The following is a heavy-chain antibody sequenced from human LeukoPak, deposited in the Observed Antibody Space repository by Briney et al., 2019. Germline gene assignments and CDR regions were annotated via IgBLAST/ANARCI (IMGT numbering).Heavy chain of an antibody. Sequence: GGSLRLSCAASGFTFSSYGMNWVRQAPGKGLEWVSSISSSSSYIYYADSVKGRFTISRDNAKNSLYLQMNSLRAEDTAVYYCARDRYCSGGSCYQPMDVWGQGTTVTVYS. V-gene: IGHV3-21*01. J-gene: IGHJ6*02. CDR2: ISSSSSYI. CDR3: ARDRYCSGGSCYQPMDV. D-gene: IGHD2-15*01. CDR1: GFTFSSYG.